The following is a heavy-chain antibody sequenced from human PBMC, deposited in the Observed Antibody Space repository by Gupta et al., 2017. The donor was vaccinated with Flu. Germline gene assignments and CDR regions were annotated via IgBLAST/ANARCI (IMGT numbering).Heavy chain of an antibody. CDR2: ISSSGVT. CDR1: GFTLSSND. V-gene: IGHV3-48*03. D-gene: IGHD3-16*01. CDR3: ASGHWAY. J-gene: IGHJ4*02. Sequence: EVHLVESGGGLVQPGGSLRLSCAASGFTLSSNDMSWVRQAPGRGLEWVSFISSSGVTYYGDPVRGRFTISRDNVKNSLYLQMSGLRDEDTAVYYCASGHWAYWGQGTLVTVSS.